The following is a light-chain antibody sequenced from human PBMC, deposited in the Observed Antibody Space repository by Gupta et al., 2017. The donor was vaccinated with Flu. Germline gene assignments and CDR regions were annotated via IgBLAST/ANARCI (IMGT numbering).Light chain of an antibody. J-gene: IGLJ2*01. CDR1: SSDVGTYNY. CDR2: EVS. Sequence: QSALTQPASVSGSPGPSITISCTGTSSDVGTYNYVSWYQQHPGKAPKLMIYEVSNRPSGVSNRFSGSQSGNTASLTISGLQAEDEADYYCSSYTSSTYVVFGGGTKLTGL. CDR3: SSYTSSTYVV. V-gene: IGLV2-14*01.